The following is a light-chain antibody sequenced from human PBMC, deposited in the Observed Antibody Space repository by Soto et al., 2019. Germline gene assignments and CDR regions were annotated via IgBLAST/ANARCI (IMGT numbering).Light chain of an antibody. CDR2: DTS. J-gene: IGKJ1*01. Sequence: IVMTQSPATLSLSPGERATLSCRASQNIENYLAWYQQKPGQAPRLLIYDTSNRATGIPARFSGSGSGTDFTLTISSLESEDFAVFYCTQRIALPWTSVQGTKVEIK. CDR1: QNIENY. V-gene: IGKV3-11*01. CDR3: TQRIALPWT.